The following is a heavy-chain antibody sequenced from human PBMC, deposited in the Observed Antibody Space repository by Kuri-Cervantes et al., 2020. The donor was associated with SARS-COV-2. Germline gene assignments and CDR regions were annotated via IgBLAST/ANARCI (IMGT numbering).Heavy chain of an antibody. CDR2: TSADRTKE. Sequence: GESLKISCAASGFTLSGYGIHWVRQAPGKGLEWVAATSADRTKEYYLDSVKGRFAISRDNSKNTVYLQINSLRAEDTAVHYCARDSDTTGYYWYFDLWGRGTLVTVSS. CDR1: GFTLSGYG. D-gene: IGHD3-22*01. J-gene: IGHJ2*01. V-gene: IGHV3-33*05. CDR3: ARDSDTTGYYWYFDL.